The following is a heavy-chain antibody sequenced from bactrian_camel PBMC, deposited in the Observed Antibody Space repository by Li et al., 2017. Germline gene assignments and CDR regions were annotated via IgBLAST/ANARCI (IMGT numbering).Heavy chain of an antibody. D-gene: IGHD2*01. CDR3: ATDDPRLIACGSSCRPY. Sequence: VQLVESGGGSVQAGGSLRLSCAYSGVTPRSSYCMGWFRQAPGQEREGVATIATDGTSTFADFVKGRFTISRDNAKNTLTLQMNSLKTEDTGVCYCATDDPRLIACGSSCRPYWGQGTQVTVS. CDR2: IATDGTST. CDR1: GVTPRSSYC. V-gene: IGHV3S1*01. J-gene: IGHJ4*01.